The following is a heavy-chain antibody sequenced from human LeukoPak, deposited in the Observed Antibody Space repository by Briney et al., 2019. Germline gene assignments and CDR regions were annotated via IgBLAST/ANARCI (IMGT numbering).Heavy chain of an antibody. CDR1: GGSISNYY. CDR3: ARGIIGAAITEAFDI. V-gene: IGHV4-59*01. D-gene: IGHD6-25*01. CDR2: IYYSGST. J-gene: IGHJ3*02. Sequence: SETLSLTCTVSGGSISNYYGNWIRQPAGRGLECIGYIYYSGSTSYNPSLKSRVTISVDTSKSPFSLQLSSVTAADTAIYYCARGIIGAAITEAFDIWGQGTMVTVSS.